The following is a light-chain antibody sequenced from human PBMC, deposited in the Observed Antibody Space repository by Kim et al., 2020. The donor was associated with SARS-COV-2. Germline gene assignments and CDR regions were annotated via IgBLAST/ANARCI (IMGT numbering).Light chain of an antibody. CDR3: QQYGSAPYT. J-gene: IGKJ2*01. Sequence: FSPGERSTRSCRASQSVISSYLAWYQQKPGQAPRLLIYGASSRATGIPDRFSGSGSGSDFTLTVSRLEPEDFAVYYCQQYGSAPYTFGQGTQPEI. V-gene: IGKV3-20*01. CDR1: QSVISSY. CDR2: GAS.